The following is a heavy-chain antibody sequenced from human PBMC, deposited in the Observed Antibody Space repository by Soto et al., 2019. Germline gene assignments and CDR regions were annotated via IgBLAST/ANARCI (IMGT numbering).Heavy chain of an antibody. V-gene: IGHV1-18*01. CDR3: ARGTPVEPGSY. Sequence: QVQLVQSGAEVKKPGASVKVSCKASGYTFTSYGISWVRQAPGQGLEWMGWISAYNGNTNYAQKLQGRVTVTTDTSTTTAHMELRSLRSEDAAVYYCARGTPVEPGSYWGQGTLVTVSP. D-gene: IGHD4-17*01. CDR1: GYTFTSYG. CDR2: ISAYNGNT. J-gene: IGHJ4*02.